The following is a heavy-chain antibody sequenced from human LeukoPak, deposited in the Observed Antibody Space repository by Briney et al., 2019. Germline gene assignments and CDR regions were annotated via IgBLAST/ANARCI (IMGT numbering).Heavy chain of an antibody. CDR3: ARTPVEDIVVVPAANYFDY. CDR2: INPSGGST. CDR1: GYTFTSYY. D-gene: IGHD2-2*01. Sequence: ASVKVSCKASGYTFTSYYMHWVRQAPGQGLEWMGIINPSGGSTSYAQKFQGRVTMTRDTPTSTVYMELSSLRSEDTAVYYCARTPVEDIVVVPAANYFDYWGQGTLVTVSS. V-gene: IGHV1-46*01. J-gene: IGHJ4*02.